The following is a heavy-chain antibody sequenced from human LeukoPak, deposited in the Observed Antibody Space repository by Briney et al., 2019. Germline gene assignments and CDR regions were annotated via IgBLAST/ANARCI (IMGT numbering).Heavy chain of an antibody. V-gene: IGHV1-18*01. D-gene: IGHD3-3*01. J-gene: IGHJ6*03. CDR2: ISAYNGNT. Sequence: ASVKVSFKAPGYTFTSYGISWVRQAPGQGLEWMGWISAYNGNTNYAQKLQGRVTMTTDTSTSTAYMELRSLRSDDTAVYYCARDWPRSYYDFWSGYSDYYYVDVWGKGTTVTVSS. CDR3: ARDWPRSYYDFWSGYSDYYYVDV. CDR1: GYTFTSYG.